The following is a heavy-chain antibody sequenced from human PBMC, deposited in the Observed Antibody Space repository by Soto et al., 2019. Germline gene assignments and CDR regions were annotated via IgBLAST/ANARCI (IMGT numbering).Heavy chain of an antibody. CDR3: ARDRSSSCYNGTFYFDS. CDR2: IIPLFDAT. V-gene: IGHV1-69*01. J-gene: IGHJ4*02. CDR1: GGTFTTYD. D-gene: IGHD2-15*01. Sequence: QVQLVQSGAEVRKPGSSVKVSCKASGGTFTTYDISWVRQAPGQGLEWMGGIIPLFDATKYAQKSQGRVTITAEESTGTAYMEMTSLRSEDTAMYYCARDRSSSCYNGTFYFDSWCQGTVVSVSS.